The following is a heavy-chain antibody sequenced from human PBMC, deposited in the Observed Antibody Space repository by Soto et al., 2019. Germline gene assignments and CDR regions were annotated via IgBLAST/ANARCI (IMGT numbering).Heavy chain of an antibody. CDR3: TRDTGPRSYCSVVSCYALIRYYYYGMDV. Sequence: KTGGSLRLSCAASGFTFGDYAMSWFRQAPGKGLEWVGFIRSKAYGGTTEYAASVKGRFTISRDDSKSIAYVQMNSQKTEETAVDYCTRDTGPRSYCSVVSCYALIRYYYYGMDVWGQGTTVTVSS. CDR2: IRSKAYGGTT. J-gene: IGHJ6*02. D-gene: IGHD2-15*01. V-gene: IGHV3-49*05. CDR1: GFTFGDYA.